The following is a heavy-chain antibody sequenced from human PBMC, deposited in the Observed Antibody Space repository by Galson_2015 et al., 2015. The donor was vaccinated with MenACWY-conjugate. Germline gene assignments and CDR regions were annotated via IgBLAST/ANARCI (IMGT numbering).Heavy chain of an antibody. Sequence: PLRLSCAPCGFTFRTYWMHWVRQAPGKGREWVSCTDHDGSTTDYADSMKGRFSISRDNVKNTIFLHIHSLRFEDRAVYDCATAGSYRLDYWGQGALVTVSS. CDR2: TDHDGSTT. V-gene: IGHV3-74*01. J-gene: IGHJ4*02. D-gene: IGHD1-1*01. CDR1: GFTFRTYW. CDR3: ATAGSYRLDY.